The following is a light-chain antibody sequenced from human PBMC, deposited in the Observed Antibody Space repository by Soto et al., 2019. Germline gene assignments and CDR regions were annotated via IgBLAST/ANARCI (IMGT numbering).Light chain of an antibody. J-gene: IGLJ2*01. V-gene: IGLV2-14*01. CDR3: TSYTSSNTLDLV. Sequence: QSALTQPASVSGSPGQSITISCTGTSSDVGDYNYVSWYQHHPGKAPKLIIYEVTNRPSGVSNRFSGSKSGNTASLTISGLQAEDEADYYCTSYTSSNTLDLVFGGGTKVTVL. CDR1: SSDVGDYNY. CDR2: EVT.